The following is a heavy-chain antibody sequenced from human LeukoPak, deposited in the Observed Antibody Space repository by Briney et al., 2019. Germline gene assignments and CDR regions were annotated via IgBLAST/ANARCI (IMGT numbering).Heavy chain of an antibody. CDR2: ISSSGSTI. J-gene: IGHJ4*02. V-gene: IGHV3-11*04. D-gene: IGHD3-22*01. CDR3: ARGHDSSGYYHQEKNYYFDY. Sequence: PGGSLRLSCAASGFTFSDYYMSWIRQAPGKGLEWVSYISSSGSTIYYADSVKGRFTISRDNSKNTLYLQMNSLRTEDTAVYYCARGHDSSGYYHQEKNYYFDYWGQGTLVTVSS. CDR1: GFTFSDYY.